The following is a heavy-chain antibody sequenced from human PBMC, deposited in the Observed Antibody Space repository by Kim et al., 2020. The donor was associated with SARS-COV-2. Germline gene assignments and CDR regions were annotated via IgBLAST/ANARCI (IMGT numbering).Heavy chain of an antibody. V-gene: IGHV1-18*01. J-gene: IGHJ4*02. Sequence: YAQKLQGRVTMTTDTSTSTAYMELRSLRSDDTAVYYCAREGANGGYEYDYWGQGTLVTVSS. CDR3: AREGANGGYEYDY. D-gene: IGHD5-12*01.